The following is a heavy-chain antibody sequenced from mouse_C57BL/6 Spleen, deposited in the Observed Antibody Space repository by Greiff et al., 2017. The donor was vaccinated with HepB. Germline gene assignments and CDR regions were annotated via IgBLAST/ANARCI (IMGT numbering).Heavy chain of an antibody. J-gene: IGHJ3*01. CDR1: GYTFTSYG. D-gene: IGHD2-3*01. Sequence: QVQLQQSGAELARPGASVKLSCKASGYTFTSYGISWVKQRTGQGLEWIGEIYPRSGNTYYNEKFKGKATLTADKSSSTAYMELRSLTSEDSAVYFCARRLPADGYSFAYWGQGTLVTVSA. V-gene: IGHV1-81*01. CDR3: ARRLPADGYSFAY. CDR2: IYPRSGNT.